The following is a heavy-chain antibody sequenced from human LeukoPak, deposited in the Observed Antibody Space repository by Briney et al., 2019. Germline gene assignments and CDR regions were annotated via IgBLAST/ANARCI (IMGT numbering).Heavy chain of an antibody. CDR3: ARKSSTSCYDY. V-gene: IGHV3-21*01. D-gene: IGHD2-2*01. J-gene: IGHJ4*02. Sequence: GGSLRLSCAASGFTFSSYSMNWVRQAPGKGLEWVSSISSSSSYIYYADSVKGRFTISRDNAKNSLYLQMNSLRAEDTAVYYCARKSSTSCYDYWGQGTLVTVSS. CDR1: GFTFSSYS. CDR2: ISSSSSYI.